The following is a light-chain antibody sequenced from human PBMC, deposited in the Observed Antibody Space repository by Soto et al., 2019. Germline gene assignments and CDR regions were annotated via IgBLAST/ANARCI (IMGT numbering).Light chain of an antibody. CDR1: SSNIGSYT. J-gene: IGLJ2*01. CDR3: VAWDDSLNGVA. V-gene: IGLV1-44*01. Sequence: QSVLTQPPSASGTPGQRVTISCSGSSSNIGSYTINWYQQLPGTAPKLLIYSSNQRPSGVPDRFSGSKSGTSASLAISGLQSEDEADYCCVAWDDSLNGVAFGGGTKLTVL. CDR2: SSN.